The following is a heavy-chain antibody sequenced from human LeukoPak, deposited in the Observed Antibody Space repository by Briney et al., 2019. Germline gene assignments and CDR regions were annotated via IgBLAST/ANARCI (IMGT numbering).Heavy chain of an antibody. Sequence: GGSLRLSCAAPGFTFSSYTMNWVRQAPGKGLEWVSSISSSSAYYADSVKGRFTISRDNAKNSLYLQMNSLRAEDTAVYYCARDPTWNSGWDFDYWGQGTLVTVSS. CDR3: ARDPTWNSGWDFDY. CDR1: GFTFSSYT. V-gene: IGHV3-21*01. D-gene: IGHD6-19*01. J-gene: IGHJ4*02. CDR2: ISSSSAY.